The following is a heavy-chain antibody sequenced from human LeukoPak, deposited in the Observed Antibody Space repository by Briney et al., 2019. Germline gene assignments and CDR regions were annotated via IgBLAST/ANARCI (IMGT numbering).Heavy chain of an antibody. CDR1: GFTFSTYG. CDR2: IWNDGSNK. CDR3: ARASGPFDY. D-gene: IGHD3-10*01. Sequence: PGGSPRLSCAASGFTFSTYGMHWVRQAPGKGLEWVAVIWNDGSNKYYADSVKGRFTISRDNSKNTLYLQMNSLRAEDTAVYSCARASGPFDYWGQGTLVTVSS. V-gene: IGHV3-33*08. J-gene: IGHJ4*02.